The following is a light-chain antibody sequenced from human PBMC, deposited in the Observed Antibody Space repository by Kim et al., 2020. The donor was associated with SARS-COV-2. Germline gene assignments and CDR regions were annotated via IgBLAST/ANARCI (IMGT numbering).Light chain of an antibody. Sequence: ERANINCKSSQSVLYSSNNKNYLAWYKQKPGQPPKLLIYWASTREAGVPDRFSGSGSGTDFTLTISSLQAEDVAVYYCQQYYSTHTFGQGTKLEI. CDR3: QQYYSTHT. J-gene: IGKJ2*01. CDR1: QSVLYSSNNKNY. V-gene: IGKV4-1*01. CDR2: WAS.